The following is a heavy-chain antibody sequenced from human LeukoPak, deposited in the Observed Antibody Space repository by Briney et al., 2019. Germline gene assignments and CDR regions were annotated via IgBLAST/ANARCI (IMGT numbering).Heavy chain of an antibody. CDR3: ARAPFCSSTSCPNVIDY. J-gene: IGHJ4*02. Sequence: GGSLRLSCAASGFTFSDYYMSWIRQAPGKGLEWVSYISSSGNTIYYADSVKGRFTISRDNAKNSLYLQMNSLRAEDTAVYYCARAPFCSSTSCPNVIDYWGQGTLVTVSS. D-gene: IGHD2-2*01. CDR1: GFTFSDYY. V-gene: IGHV3-11*01. CDR2: ISSSGNTI.